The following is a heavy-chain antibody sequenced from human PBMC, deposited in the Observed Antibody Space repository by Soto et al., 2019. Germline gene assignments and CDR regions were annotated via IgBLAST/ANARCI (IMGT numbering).Heavy chain of an antibody. CDR2: ISSGGGTS. CDR3: ARRLTGRTTGDWFDP. CDR1: GFIFSDYY. J-gene: IGHJ5*02. Sequence: VQLVESGGGLVKPGGSLRLSCAASGFIFSDYYMTWIRQAPGKGLEWISDISSGGGTSYFADSVRGRFTISRDNANNSLYLQMNYLRAEDTAIYYCARRLTGRTTGDWFDPWGQGTLVTVSS. D-gene: IGHD1-20*01. V-gene: IGHV3-11*01.